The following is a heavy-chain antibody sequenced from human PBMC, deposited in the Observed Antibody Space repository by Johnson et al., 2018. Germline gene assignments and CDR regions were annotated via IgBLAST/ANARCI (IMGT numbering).Heavy chain of an antibody. V-gene: IGHV3-74*02. CDR1: GFTFSNYW. CDR2: INSDGSST. D-gene: IGHD4-17*01. J-gene: IGHJ3*02. Sequence: EVQLVESGGGLVQXGGSLRLSCAASGFTFSNYWMHWVRQAPGKGLVWVSRINSDGSSTNYADSVKGRFTISRDNAKNTLYLQMNSLRAEDTAVYYCARHDYGNDAFDIWGQGTMVTVSS. CDR3: ARHDYGNDAFDI.